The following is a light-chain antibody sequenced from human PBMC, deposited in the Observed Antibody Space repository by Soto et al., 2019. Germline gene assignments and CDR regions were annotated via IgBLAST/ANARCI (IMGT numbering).Light chain of an antibody. CDR2: AAS. V-gene: IGKV1-17*01. CDR1: QAIRSA. J-gene: IGKJ4*01. CDR3: QQYNSYPLT. Sequence: IQLTQSPSSLSASVGDRVTITCRASQAIRSALGWYQQKPGKVPKLLIYAASTLQSGVPSRFSGSGSGTEFTLTISSLQPDDFATYYCQQYNSYPLTFGGGTKVEIK.